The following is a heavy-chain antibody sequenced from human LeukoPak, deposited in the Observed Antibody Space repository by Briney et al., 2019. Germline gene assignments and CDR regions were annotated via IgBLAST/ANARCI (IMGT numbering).Heavy chain of an antibody. CDR1: GFTFGRYA. V-gene: IGHV3-48*02. Sequence: GGSLRLSCTASGFTFGRYAMSWVRQAPGKGLEWVSYISSSSTTIYYADSVKGRFTISRDNAKNSLFLQMNSLRDEDTAVYYCATSYSSGWNLFDYWGQGTLVTVSS. D-gene: IGHD6-19*01. J-gene: IGHJ4*02. CDR2: ISSSSTTI. CDR3: ATSYSSGWNLFDY.